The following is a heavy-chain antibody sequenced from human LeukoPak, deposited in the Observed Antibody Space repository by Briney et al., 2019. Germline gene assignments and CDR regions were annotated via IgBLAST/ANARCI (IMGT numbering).Heavy chain of an antibody. CDR2: INPNSGGT. D-gene: IGHD6-13*01. CDR1: GYTFTGYY. Sequence: ASVKVSCKASGYTFTGYYMHWVRQAPGKGLEWMGWINPNSGGTNYAQKFQGRVTMTRDTSISTAYMELSRLRSDDTAVYYCASPYSSSWYSYFQHWGQGTLVTVSS. V-gene: IGHV1-2*02. J-gene: IGHJ1*01. CDR3: ASPYSSSWYSYFQH.